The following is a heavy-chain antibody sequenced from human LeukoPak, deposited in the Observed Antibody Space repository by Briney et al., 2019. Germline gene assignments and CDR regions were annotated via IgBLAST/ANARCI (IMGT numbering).Heavy chain of an antibody. D-gene: IGHD6-6*01. V-gene: IGHV4-39*01. CDR3: ARQDIAARLYAFDI. J-gene: IGHJ3*02. CDR2: IYYSGST. Sequence: SETLSLTCTVSGGSISSSSYYWGWIRQPPGKGLEWIGSIYYSGSTYYNPSLKSRVTISVDTSKNQFSLKLSSVTAADTAVYYCARQDIAARLYAFDIWGQETMVTVSS. CDR1: GGSISSSSYY.